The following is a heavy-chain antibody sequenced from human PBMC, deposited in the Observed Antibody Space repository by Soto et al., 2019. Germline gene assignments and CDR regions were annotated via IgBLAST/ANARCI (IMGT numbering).Heavy chain of an antibody. V-gene: IGHV3-21*01. Sequence: EVQLVESGGGLVKPGGSLRLSCAASGFTFSSYSMNWVRQAPGKGLEWVSSISSSSSYIYYADSVKGRFTISRDNAKNSLYLQRNSLRAEDTAVYYCARVNYYDSSGYYLMWNSASPYYGMDVWGQGTTVTVSS. J-gene: IGHJ6*02. D-gene: IGHD3-22*01. CDR3: ARVNYYDSSGYYLMWNSASPYYGMDV. CDR1: GFTFSSYS. CDR2: ISSSSSYI.